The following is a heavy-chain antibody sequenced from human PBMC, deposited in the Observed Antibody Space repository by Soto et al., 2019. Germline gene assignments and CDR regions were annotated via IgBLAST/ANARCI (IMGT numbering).Heavy chain of an antibody. CDR1: GFTFRDYG. CDR2: IAYDGTNE. CDR3: AKDITQWLLHSYFDY. J-gene: IGHJ4*02. Sequence: QVQMVESGGGGVQPGRSLRLSCAASGFTFRDYGMHWVRQAPGKGLEWVALIAYDGTNEYYADSVKGRFTISRDNSKNTLYLQMNSLRAEDTAIYYCAKDITQWLLHSYFDYWGEGVLVTVSS. V-gene: IGHV3-30*18. D-gene: IGHD6-19*01.